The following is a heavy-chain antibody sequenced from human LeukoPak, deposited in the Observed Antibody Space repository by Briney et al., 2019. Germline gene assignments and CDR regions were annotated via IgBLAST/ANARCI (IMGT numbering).Heavy chain of an antibody. CDR2: IKQDGSEK. CDR3: ARDLGNIAVAATHFDY. Sequence: GGSLRLSCAASGFTFSSYWMSWVRQASGKGLEWVANIKQDGSEKYYVDSVKGRFTISRDNAKNSLYLQMNSLRAEDTAVYYCARDLGNIAVAATHFDYWGQGTLVTVSS. V-gene: IGHV3-7*01. CDR1: GFTFSSYW. D-gene: IGHD6-19*01. J-gene: IGHJ4*02.